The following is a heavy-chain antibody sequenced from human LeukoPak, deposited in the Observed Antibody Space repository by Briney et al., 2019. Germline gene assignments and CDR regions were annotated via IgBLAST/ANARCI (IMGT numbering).Heavy chain of an antibody. V-gene: IGHV1-2*06. D-gene: IGHD6-13*01. CDR1: GYTFTGYY. Sequence: ASVKVSCKAPGYTFTGYYMHWVRQAPGQGLEWMGRINPNSGGTNYAQKFQGRVTMTRDTSISTAYMELSRLRSDDTAVYYCARGYSSSWYYFDYWGQGTLVTVSS. J-gene: IGHJ4*02. CDR3: ARGYSSSWYYFDY. CDR2: INPNSGGT.